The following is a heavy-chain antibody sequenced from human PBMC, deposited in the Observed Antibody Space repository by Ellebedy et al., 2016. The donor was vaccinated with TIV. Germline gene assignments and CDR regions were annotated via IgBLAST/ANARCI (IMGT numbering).Heavy chain of an antibody. Sequence: SETLSLXXTVSGGSISSGGYYWSWIRQPPGKGLEWIGEIYHSGSTNYNPSLKSRVAISVDKSKNQFSLKLSSVTAADTAVYYCARLGIKAAAGTVLPRYYFDYWGQGTLVTVSS. J-gene: IGHJ4*02. D-gene: IGHD6-13*01. CDR3: ARLGIKAAAGTVLPRYYFDY. CDR1: GGSISSGGYY. V-gene: IGHV4-39*07. CDR2: IYHSGST.